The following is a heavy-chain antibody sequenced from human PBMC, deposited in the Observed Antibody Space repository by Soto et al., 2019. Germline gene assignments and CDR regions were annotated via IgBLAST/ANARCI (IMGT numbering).Heavy chain of an antibody. CDR1: GFTFTRYS. Sequence: GGSLRLSCAASGFTFTRYSINWVRHAPCKWLEWVSSISSTTNYVYYGDSMKGRFTISRDNAKNSLYLEMNSLRAEDTAVYYCARESEDLTSNFDYWGQGTLVTVSS. V-gene: IGHV3-21*06. CDR3: ARESEDLTSNFDY. J-gene: IGHJ4*02. CDR2: ISSTTNYV.